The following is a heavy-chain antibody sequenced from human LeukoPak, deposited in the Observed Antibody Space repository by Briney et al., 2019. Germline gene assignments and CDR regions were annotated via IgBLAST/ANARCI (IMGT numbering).Heavy chain of an antibody. J-gene: IGHJ4*02. D-gene: IGHD2-15*01. CDR1: GGSFSGYY. CDR3: ARGRDIVVVVAADEINYFDY. V-gene: IGHV4-34*01. Sequence: PSETLSLTCAVYGGSFSGYYWSWIRQPPGKGLEWTGEIHHSGSTNYNPSLKSRVTISVDTSKNQFSLKLSSVTAADTAVYYCARGRDIVVVVAADEINYFDYWGQGTLVTVSS. CDR2: IHHSGST.